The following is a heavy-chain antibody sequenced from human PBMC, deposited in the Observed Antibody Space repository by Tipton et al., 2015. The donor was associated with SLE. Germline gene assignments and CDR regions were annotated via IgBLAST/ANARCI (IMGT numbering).Heavy chain of an antibody. D-gene: IGHD6-13*01. Sequence: TLSLTCAVYGGSFSGYYWSWIRQPPGKGLEWIGEINHSGSTNYNPSLKSRVTISVGTSKNQFSLKLSSVTAADTAVYYCARGPGSPRPFDQWGQGTLVTVSS. J-gene: IGHJ4*02. CDR3: ARGPGSPRPFDQ. CDR1: GGSFSGYY. V-gene: IGHV4-34*01. CDR2: INHSGST.